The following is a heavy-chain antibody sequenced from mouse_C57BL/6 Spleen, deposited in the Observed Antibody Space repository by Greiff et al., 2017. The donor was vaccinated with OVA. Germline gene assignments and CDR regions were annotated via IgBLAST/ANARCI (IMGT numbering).Heavy chain of an antibody. CDR3: VRGGYGSGRDY. CDR2: IDPSDSYT. V-gene: IGHV1-59*01. CDR1: GYTFTSYC. J-gene: IGHJ4*01. D-gene: IGHD2-2*01. Sequence: QVQLQQPGAELVRPGTSVKLSCKASGYTFTSYCIHWVKQRPGQGLAWIGVIDPSDSYTNYNPKFKGKATLTVDTSSSTAYMQLSSVKSEESALCYCVRGGYGSGRDYWGQGTSVTVSS.